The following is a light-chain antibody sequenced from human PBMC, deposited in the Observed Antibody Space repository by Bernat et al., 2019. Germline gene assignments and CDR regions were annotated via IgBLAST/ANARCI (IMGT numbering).Light chain of an antibody. CDR1: NIGSKS. V-gene: IGLV3-21*03. CDR2: NDI. Sequence: SYVLTQPPSVSVDPGKTARMTCGGVNIGSKSVHWYQQKPDQAPVLVVCNDIDRPSGIPERFSGSNSGNTAILTISRVEAGDEADYYCQVYDSDSDHWVFGGGTKLTVL. CDR3: QVYDSDSDHWV. J-gene: IGLJ3*02.